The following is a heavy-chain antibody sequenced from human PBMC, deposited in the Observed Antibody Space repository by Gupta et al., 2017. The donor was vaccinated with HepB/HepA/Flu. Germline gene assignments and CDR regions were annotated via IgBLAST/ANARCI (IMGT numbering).Heavy chain of an antibody. CDR2: ISSDGSNK. D-gene: IGHD4-11*01. CDR1: GFTFSSYG. Sequence: QVQLVESGGDVVQPGTSLRLSCAASGFTFSSYGMHWVRQAPGKGLEGMAFISSDGSNKYYADSVKGRFTISRDNSKNTLYLQMTRLRVEDTAVYYCAKRPVSAVTSGDFDYWGQGTLVTVSS. J-gene: IGHJ4*02. V-gene: IGHV3-30*18. CDR3: AKRPVSAVTSGDFDY.